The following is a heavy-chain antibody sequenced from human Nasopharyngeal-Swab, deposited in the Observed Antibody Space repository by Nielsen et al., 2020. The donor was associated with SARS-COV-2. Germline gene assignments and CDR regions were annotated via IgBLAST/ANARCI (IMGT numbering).Heavy chain of an antibody. CDR1: GGSINSGDSC. CDR3: ARDYRGAGYYYYGMDV. CDR2: ISYRGST. D-gene: IGHD1-26*01. V-gene: IGHV4-31*03. J-gene: IGHJ6*02. Sequence: SETLSLTCTVSGGSINSGDSCWSWIRQHPGKGLEWIGYISYRGSTYDNPSLKSRVTISVDTSKNQVSLNLSSVTAADTAVYYCARDYRGAGYYYYGMDVWGQGTTVTVSS.